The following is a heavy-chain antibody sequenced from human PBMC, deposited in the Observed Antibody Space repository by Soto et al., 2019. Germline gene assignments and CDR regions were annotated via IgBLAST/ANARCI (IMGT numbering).Heavy chain of an antibody. D-gene: IGHD4-4*01. V-gene: IGHV4-39*01. Sequence: SETLSLAGSVSGGSIRTSPFYWAWIRQPPGKGVELIGSVYYIGTTYRNPSLKSRATIFVDTSKNQFSLRLSSVTAADTATYYCAHIRDYSNYGWFDPWGQGSLVTV. J-gene: IGHJ5*02. CDR3: AHIRDYSNYGWFDP. CDR1: GGSIRTSPFY. CDR2: VYYIGTT.